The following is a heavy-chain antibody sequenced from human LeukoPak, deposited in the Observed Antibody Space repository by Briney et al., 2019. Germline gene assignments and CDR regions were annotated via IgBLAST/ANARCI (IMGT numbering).Heavy chain of an antibody. Sequence: ASVKVSCKASGYTLTAYYLHWVRQAPGQGLEWMGRINPNSGGTTYEQKFKGSVTMTRDTSIGTAYMELSSLRSDDTALYYCARPYYESSGLYVDAFDIWGQGAMVTVSS. CDR1: GYTLTAYY. D-gene: IGHD3-22*01. CDR2: INPNSGGT. J-gene: IGHJ3*02. CDR3: ARPYYESSGLYVDAFDI. V-gene: IGHV1-2*06.